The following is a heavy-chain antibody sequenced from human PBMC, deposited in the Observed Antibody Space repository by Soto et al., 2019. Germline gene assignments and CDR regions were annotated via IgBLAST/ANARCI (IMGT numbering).Heavy chain of an antibody. J-gene: IGHJ4*02. V-gene: IGHV4-34*01. D-gene: IGHD6-19*01. CDR1: GGSFSGYY. CDR2: INHSGST. Sequence: QVQLQQWGAGLLKPSETLSLTCAVYGGSFSGYYWSWIRQPPGKGLEWIGEINHSGSTNYNPSLKSRVTISGDTSKHQCSLKRISVTAADTAVYYCARVELSSSGCYGWLGDYWGQGTLVTFSS. CDR3: ARVELSSSGCYGWLGDY.